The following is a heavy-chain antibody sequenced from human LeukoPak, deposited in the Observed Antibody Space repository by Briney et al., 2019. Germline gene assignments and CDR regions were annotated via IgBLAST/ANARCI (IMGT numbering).Heavy chain of an antibody. CDR1: GFSFSNYG. CDR2: IRYNGSNK. J-gene: IGHJ4*02. Sequence: GGSLRLSCAASGFSFSNYGMHWVRQAPGKGLEWVAFIRYNGSNKYYTDSVKGRFTISRDNSKNTLYLQMNSLRAEDTAVYYCAKEGTDDYWGQGTLVTVSS. D-gene: IGHD3/OR15-3a*01. CDR3: AKEGTDDY. V-gene: IGHV3-30*02.